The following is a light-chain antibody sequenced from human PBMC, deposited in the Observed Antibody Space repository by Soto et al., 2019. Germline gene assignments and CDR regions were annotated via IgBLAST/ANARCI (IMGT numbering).Light chain of an antibody. J-gene: IGKJ4*01. CDR1: QSVSSLY. V-gene: IGKV3-20*01. CDR3: QQYASSPPTVT. Sequence: EIVLTQSPGTLSLSPGERATLSCRASQSVSSLYSAWYQQKRGQAPRLLIYGASTRATGIPDRFSGSGSLTDFTLTISRPEPEDFAVYYCQQYASSPPTVTFGGGTKVEIK. CDR2: GAS.